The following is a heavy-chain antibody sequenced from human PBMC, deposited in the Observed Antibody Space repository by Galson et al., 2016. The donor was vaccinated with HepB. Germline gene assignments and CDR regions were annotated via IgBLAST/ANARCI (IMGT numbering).Heavy chain of an antibody. D-gene: IGHD3-22*01. CDR2: ISGNSDST. CDR1: GFTFSRFA. Sequence: SLRLSCAASGFTFSRFAVSWVRQAPGKGLEWVSFISGNSDSTMYADSVKGRFIISRDKSKNTLYLQMNNLRAEDTAVYYCAKVHYSSGYCGAWGAYYFDYWGQGILVTVSS. CDR3: AKVHYSSGYCGAWGAYYFDY. V-gene: IGHV3-23*01. J-gene: IGHJ4*02.